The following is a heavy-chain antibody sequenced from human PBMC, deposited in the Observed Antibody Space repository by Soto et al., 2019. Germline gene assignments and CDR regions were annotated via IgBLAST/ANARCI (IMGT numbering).Heavy chain of an antibody. J-gene: IGHJ5*02. D-gene: IGHD6-19*01. CDR3: ARDSLGIAVLGTGRSKHNWFDH. CDR1: GGSFSGYY. V-gene: IGHV4-34*01. Sequence: QVQLQQWGAGLLKPSETLSLTCAVYGGSFSGYYWSWIRQPPGKGLEWIGEINHRGSTNYNPSLKRRCTISIDTSQLQFFLQLSSVTAADTAIYYCARDSLGIAVLGTGRSKHNWFDHWGQGTLVTVSS. CDR2: INHRGST.